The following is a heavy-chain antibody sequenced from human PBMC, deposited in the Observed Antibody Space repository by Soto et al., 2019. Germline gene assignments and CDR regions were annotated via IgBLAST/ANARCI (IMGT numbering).Heavy chain of an antibody. CDR2: IIHILGIA. D-gene: IGHD2-15*01. CDR3: ARDRGVGYCSGGSCPRFP. V-gene: IGHV1-69*08. J-gene: IGHJ5*02. Sequence: QVQLVQSVAEVKKPGSSVKVSCKASVCTFSSYTISWVRQAPGQGLECMGRIIHILGIANYAQKFQGRVTINADKSTSTGYMELSSLRSEDTAVYYCARDRGVGYCSGGSCPRFPCGQGTLVTVSS. CDR1: VCTFSSYT.